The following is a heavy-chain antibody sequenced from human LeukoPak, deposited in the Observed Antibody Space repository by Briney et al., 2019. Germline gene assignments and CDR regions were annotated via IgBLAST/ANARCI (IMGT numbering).Heavy chain of an antibody. Sequence: GESLKISCKGSGYSFTSYWIGWVRQMLGKGLEWMGIIYPGDSGTRYSPSFQGQITISADKSISTAYLQWSSLKASDTAMYYCARLADQQLANYFDYWGQGTLVTVSS. CDR2: IYPGDSGT. CDR1: GYSFTSYW. CDR3: ARLADQQLANYFDY. D-gene: IGHD6-6*01. J-gene: IGHJ4*02. V-gene: IGHV5-51*01.